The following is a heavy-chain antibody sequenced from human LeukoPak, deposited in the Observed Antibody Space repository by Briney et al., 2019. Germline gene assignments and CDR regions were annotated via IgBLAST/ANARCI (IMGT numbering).Heavy chain of an antibody. D-gene: IGHD5-18*01. Sequence: QPGGSLRLSCAASGFTFSSYILTWIRQAPGKGLEWVSYTDNRNTIYYTDSVKGRFTISRDNAKNSLYLQMNSLRVEDTALYYCARVFYTYGPYYFDYWGQGTLVTVSS. CDR3: ARVFYTYGPYYFDY. CDR1: GFTFSSYI. V-gene: IGHV3-48*01. CDR2: TDNRNTI. J-gene: IGHJ4*02.